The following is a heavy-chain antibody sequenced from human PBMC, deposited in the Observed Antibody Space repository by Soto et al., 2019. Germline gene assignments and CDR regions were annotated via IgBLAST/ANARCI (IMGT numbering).Heavy chain of an antibody. Sequence: EVQLLESGGGLVQPGGSLRLSCAASGFTFSSYAMSWVRQAPGKGLEWVSAISGSGGSTYYADSVKGRFTISRDNSKNTLYLQMNSLRAEDTAVSYCAKDPGSGWSQFDYWGQGTLVTVSS. CDR1: GFTFSSYA. D-gene: IGHD6-19*01. CDR3: AKDPGSGWSQFDY. V-gene: IGHV3-23*01. CDR2: ISGSGGST. J-gene: IGHJ4*02.